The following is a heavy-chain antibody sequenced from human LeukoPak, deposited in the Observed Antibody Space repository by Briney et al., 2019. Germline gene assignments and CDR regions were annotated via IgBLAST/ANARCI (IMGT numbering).Heavy chain of an antibody. J-gene: IGHJ4*02. V-gene: IGHV4-31*03. CDR3: ARVDSSSTNFDY. Sequence: SETLSLTCTVSGGSISSGGYYWSWIRQHPGKGLEWIGYIYYSGSTYYNPSLKSRVTISVDTSKNQFSLKLSSVTAADTAVYYCARVDSSSTNFDYRGQGTLVTVSS. CDR2: IYYSGST. CDR1: GGSISSGGYY. D-gene: IGHD6-13*01.